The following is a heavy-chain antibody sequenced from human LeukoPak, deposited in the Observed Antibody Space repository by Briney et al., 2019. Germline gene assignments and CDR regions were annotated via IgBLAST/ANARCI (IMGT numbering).Heavy chain of an antibody. V-gene: IGHV3-11*04. J-gene: IGHJ4*02. CDR2: ISTSGSIV. D-gene: IGHD4-23*01. Sequence: GSMRLSCAASGFTFSDYNMNWIRQAPGKGLEGVSYISTSGSIVNYRDSVKGRFTISRDNAKNSLYLQMNSLRAEDTAVYYCANAGNLFRSLNYWGPGTLVTVSS. CDR1: GFTFSDYN. CDR3: ANAGNLFRSLNY.